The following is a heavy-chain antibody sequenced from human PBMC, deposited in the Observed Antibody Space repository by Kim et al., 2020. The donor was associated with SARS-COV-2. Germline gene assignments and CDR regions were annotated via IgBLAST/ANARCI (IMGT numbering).Heavy chain of an antibody. CDR2: IYYSGST. Sequence: SETLSLTCTVSGGSISSNNYYWGWIRQPPGKGLEWIGSIYYSGSTYYNPSLNSRVTISLDTSKNQFSLKLSSVTAADTAVYYCARAETNYAWELLGSRAFDIWGQGTMVTVSS. J-gene: IGHJ3*02. CDR3: ARAETNYAWELLGSRAFDI. V-gene: IGHV4-39*07. CDR1: GGSISSNNYY. D-gene: IGHD1-26*01.